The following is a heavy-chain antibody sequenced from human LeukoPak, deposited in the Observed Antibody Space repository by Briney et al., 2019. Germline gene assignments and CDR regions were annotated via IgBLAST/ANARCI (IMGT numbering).Heavy chain of an antibody. CDR2: INHSGST. J-gene: IGHJ6*02. D-gene: IGHD6-19*01. V-gene: IGHV4-34*01. Sequence: SETLSLTCAVYGGSFSGYYWSWIRQPPGKGLEWIGEINHSGSTNYNPSLKSRVIISVDTSKNQFSLNLSSVTAADTAVYYCARGPLSPYSSGWCYYYGMDVWGQGTTVTVSS. CDR1: GGSFSGYY. CDR3: ARGPLSPYSSGWCYYYGMDV.